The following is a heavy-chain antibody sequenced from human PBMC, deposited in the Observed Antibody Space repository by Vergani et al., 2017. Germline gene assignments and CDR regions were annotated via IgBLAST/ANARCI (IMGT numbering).Heavy chain of an antibody. CDR1: GYTFTSYD. Sequence: QVQLVQSGAEVKKPGASVKVSCKASGYTFTSYDINWVRQATGQGLEWMGWMNPNSGNTGYAQKFQGRVTMTRNTSISTAYMELRSLRSEDTAVYYCARIAAAGLPTETTEPNYYYYYMDVWGKGTTVTVSS. CDR3: ARIAAAGLPTETTEPNYYYYYMDV. D-gene: IGHD6-13*01. V-gene: IGHV1-8*01. CDR2: MNPNSGNT. J-gene: IGHJ6*03.